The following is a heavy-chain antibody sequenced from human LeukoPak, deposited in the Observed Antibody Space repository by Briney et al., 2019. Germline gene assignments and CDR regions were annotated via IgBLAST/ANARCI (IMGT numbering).Heavy chain of an antibody. CDR2: IYYSGST. D-gene: IGHD4-17*01. CDR3: ARDRGYGDYDDAFDI. CDR1: GGSSSSYY. J-gene: IGHJ3*02. V-gene: IGHV4-59*01. Sequence: SETLSLTCTVSGGSSSSYYWSWIRQPPGKGLEWIGCIYYSGSTNYNPSLKSRVTISVDTSKNQFSLKLTSVTAADTALYYCARDRGYGDYDDAFDIWGQGTMVTVSS.